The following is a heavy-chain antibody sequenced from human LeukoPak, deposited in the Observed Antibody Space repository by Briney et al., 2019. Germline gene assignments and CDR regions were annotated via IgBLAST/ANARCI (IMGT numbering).Heavy chain of an antibody. V-gene: IGHV4-39*01. Sequence: PSETLSLTCAVSGGSISTDSNFFWGWIRQPPGKGLDWIGIVYYAGTTYYNPSLKSRVTIFVDTSKNVFSLRLTSVTAADTAVYYCARHQTGYSYGYYFDYWGQGTLVTVSS. J-gene: IGHJ4*02. D-gene: IGHD5-18*01. CDR2: VYYAGTT. CDR3: ARHQTGYSYGYYFDY. CDR1: GGSISTDSNFF.